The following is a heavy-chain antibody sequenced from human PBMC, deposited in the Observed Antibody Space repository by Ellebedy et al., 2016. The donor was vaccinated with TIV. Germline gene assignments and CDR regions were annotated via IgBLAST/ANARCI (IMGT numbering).Heavy chain of an antibody. D-gene: IGHD2/OR15-2a*01. CDR3: ARHAKLFLCFFDY. V-gene: IGHV4-34*01. Sequence: MPSETLSLTCAVYGGSFSGYYWSWIRQPPGKGLEWIGEINHSGSTNYNPSLKSRVTISVDTSKNQFSLKLSSVTAADTAVYYCARHAKLFLCFFDYWGQGTLVTVSS. CDR2: INHSGST. J-gene: IGHJ4*02. CDR1: GGSFSGYY.